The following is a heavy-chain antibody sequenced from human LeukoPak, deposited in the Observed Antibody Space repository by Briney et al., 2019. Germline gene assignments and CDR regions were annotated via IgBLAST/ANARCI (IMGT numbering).Heavy chain of an antibody. CDR3: ARVGGTVTTGGY. J-gene: IGHJ4*02. Sequence: SETLSLTCTVSGYSIISGSYWGWVRQPPGKGLEWIGSIFHSGSTYYNPSLKSRVTISVDTSKNQVSLKLSSVTAADTAMYYCARVGGTVTTGGYWGQGTLVTVSS. CDR2: IFHSGST. V-gene: IGHV4-38-2*02. D-gene: IGHD4-17*01. CDR1: GYSIISGSY.